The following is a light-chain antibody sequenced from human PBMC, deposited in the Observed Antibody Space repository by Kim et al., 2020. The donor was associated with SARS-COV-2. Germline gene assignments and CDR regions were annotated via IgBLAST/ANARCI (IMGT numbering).Light chain of an antibody. CDR3: ASFSDINQFVL. V-gene: IGLV2-8*01. CDR2: EVT. J-gene: IGLJ2*01. Sequence: QSALTQPPSASGSPGQSVTISCTGTRSDVGGYNFVSWYQLHPDKAPKLMIFEVTKRPSGVPDRFSGFKSGTTASLTVSGLQAEDEADYYCASFSDINQFVLFGGGTQLTVL. CDR1: RSDVGGYNF.